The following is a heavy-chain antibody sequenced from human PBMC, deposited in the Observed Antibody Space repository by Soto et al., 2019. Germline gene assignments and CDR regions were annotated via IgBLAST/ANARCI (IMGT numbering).Heavy chain of an antibody. CDR1: GFTFDDYA. D-gene: IGHD4-17*01. V-gene: IGHV3-9*01. J-gene: IGHJ3*02. CDR3: AKDIRSLPTDAFDI. CDR2: ISWSSGSI. Sequence: ALRVPCSASGFTFDDYAVHWVRQAPGKGLEWVSGISWSSGSIGYADSVKGRFTISRDNAKNSLYLQMNSLRAEDTALYYCAKDIRSLPTDAFDIWGQGTMVTVSS.